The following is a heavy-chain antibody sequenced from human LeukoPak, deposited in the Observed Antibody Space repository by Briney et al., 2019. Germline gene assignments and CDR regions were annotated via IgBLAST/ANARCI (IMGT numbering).Heavy chain of an antibody. CDR1: GFTFSSCW. Sequence: GGSLRLSCAASGFTFSSCWMTWVRQAPGKGLEYVSAISSSGGSTYYADSVKGRFTISRDNSKNTVYLQMGSLRTEDMAVYYCSRGAYDGFDYWGQGTLVTVSS. D-gene: IGHD5-12*01. J-gene: IGHJ4*02. V-gene: IGHV3-64*02. CDR3: SRGAYDGFDY. CDR2: ISSSGGST.